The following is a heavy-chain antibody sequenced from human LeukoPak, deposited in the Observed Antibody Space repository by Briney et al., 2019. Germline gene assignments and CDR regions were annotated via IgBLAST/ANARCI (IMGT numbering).Heavy chain of an antibody. J-gene: IGHJ4*02. CDR1: GFTFDDYA. CDR2: ISWNSGSI. V-gene: IGHV3-9*01. CDR3: AKGPRPTSYYFDY. D-gene: IGHD6-6*01. Sequence: GGSLRLSCAASGFTFDDYAMHWVRQAPGKGLEWVSGISWNSGSIGYADSVKGRFTISRDNAKSSLYLQMNSLRAEDTALYYCAKGPRPTSYYFDYWGQGTLVTVSS.